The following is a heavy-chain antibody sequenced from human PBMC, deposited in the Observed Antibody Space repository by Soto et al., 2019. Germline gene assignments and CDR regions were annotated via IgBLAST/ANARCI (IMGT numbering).Heavy chain of an antibody. CDR1: GGTFSSYA. CDR2: IIPIFGTA. D-gene: IGHD3-16*01. CDR3: ARVWGYYFDY. Sequence: ASVKVSCKASGGTFSSYAISWVRQAPGQGLEWMGGIIPIFGTANYAQKFQGRVTITADESTSTTYMELSSLRSEDTAVYYCARVWGYYFDYWGQGTLVTVSS. V-gene: IGHV1-69*13. J-gene: IGHJ4*02.